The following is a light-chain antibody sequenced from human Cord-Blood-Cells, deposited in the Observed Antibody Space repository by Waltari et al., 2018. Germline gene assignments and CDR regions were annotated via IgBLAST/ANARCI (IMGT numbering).Light chain of an antibody. J-gene: IGKJ5*01. CDR3: QQRSNWIT. Sequence: VLTQSPATLSLSPGDGATLSCRASQSVSSYLAWYQQKPGQAPRLLIYDASNRATGIPARFSGSGSGTDFTLTISSLEPEDFAVYYCQQRSNWITFGQGTRLEIK. V-gene: IGKV3-11*01. CDR2: DAS. CDR1: QSVSSY.